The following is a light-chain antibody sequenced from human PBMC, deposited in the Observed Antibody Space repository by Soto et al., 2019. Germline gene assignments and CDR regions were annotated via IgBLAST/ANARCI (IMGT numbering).Light chain of an antibody. Sequence: DIQMTQSPSTLSASVGERVTITCRASQSISTWFAWYQQKPGKAPKVLIYKASSLESGVPPRFSGSGSGTEFTLTISSLQPDDFSTYYYLQYNGYSMTFGQGTKVEIK. CDR3: LQYNGYSMT. CDR2: KAS. V-gene: IGKV1-5*03. CDR1: QSISTW. J-gene: IGKJ1*01.